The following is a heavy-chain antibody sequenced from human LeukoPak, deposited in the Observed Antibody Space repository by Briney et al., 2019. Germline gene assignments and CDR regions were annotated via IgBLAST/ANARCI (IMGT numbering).Heavy chain of an antibody. CDR1: GYTFTSYG. Sequence: ASVKVSCKASGYTFTSYGISWVRQAPGQGLEWMGWINPDSGGTNYAQKFQGRVTMTRDTSISTAYMELSRLTSDDTAVYYCARISSAPFDYWGQGTLVTVSS. CDR2: INPDSGGT. CDR3: ARISSAPFDY. J-gene: IGHJ4*02. V-gene: IGHV1-2*02.